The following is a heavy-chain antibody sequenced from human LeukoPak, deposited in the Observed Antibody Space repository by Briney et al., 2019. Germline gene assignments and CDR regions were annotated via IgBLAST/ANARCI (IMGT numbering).Heavy chain of an antibody. CDR1: GYTFTSYD. V-gene: IGHV1-8*01. CDR3: ARGLVGGGGYDGRSSLNDGY. CDR2: MNPNSGNT. Sequence: ASVKVSCKASGYTFTSYDINWVRQATGQGLEWMGWMNPNSGNTGYAQKFQGRVTMTRNTSISTAYMELSSLRSEDTAVYYCARGLVGGGGYDGRSSLNDGYWGQGTLVTVSS. D-gene: IGHD5-12*01. J-gene: IGHJ4*02.